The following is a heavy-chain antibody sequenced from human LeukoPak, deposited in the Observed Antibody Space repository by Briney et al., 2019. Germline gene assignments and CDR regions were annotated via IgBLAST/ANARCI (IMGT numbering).Heavy chain of an antibody. D-gene: IGHD1-26*01. CDR2: ISSSGST. Sequence: SETLSLTCTVSGDSISSGDYYWSWIRQPAGKGLEWIGRISSSGSTNYNPSLKSRVTISVDTSKNQFSLKLSSVTAADTAVYFCARATKYSGSHTDIWGQGTMVTVSS. CDR3: ARATKYSGSHTDI. J-gene: IGHJ3*02. V-gene: IGHV4-61*02. CDR1: GDSISSGDYY.